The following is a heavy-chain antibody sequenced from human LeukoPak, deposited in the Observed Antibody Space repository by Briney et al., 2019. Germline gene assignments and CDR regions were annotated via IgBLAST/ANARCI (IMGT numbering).Heavy chain of an antibody. CDR3: AKDRNYDFWSGYHNYFDY. CDR1: GFTFSSYG. Sequence: GGSLRLSCAASGFTFSSYGMHWVRQAPGKGLEWVSVVSGSGGSTNYADSVKGRFTISRDNSKNTLYLQMNSLRVEDTAVYYCAKDRNYDFWSGYHNYFDYWGQGTLVTVSS. D-gene: IGHD3-3*01. CDR2: VSGSGGST. J-gene: IGHJ4*02. V-gene: IGHV3-23*01.